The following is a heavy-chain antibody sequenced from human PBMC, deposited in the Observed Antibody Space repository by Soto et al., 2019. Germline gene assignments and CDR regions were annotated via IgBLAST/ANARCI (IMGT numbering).Heavy chain of an antibody. D-gene: IGHD6-19*01. CDR1: GFTFSDYY. CDR2: ISSSSSYT. V-gene: IGHV3-11*05. Sequence: GGSLRLSCAASGFTFSDYYMSWIRQAPGKGLEWVSYISSSSSYTNYADSVKGRFTISRDNAKNSLYLQMNSLRAEDTAVYYCARDGQWLAQYYFDYWGQGTLVTVSS. J-gene: IGHJ4*02. CDR3: ARDGQWLAQYYFDY.